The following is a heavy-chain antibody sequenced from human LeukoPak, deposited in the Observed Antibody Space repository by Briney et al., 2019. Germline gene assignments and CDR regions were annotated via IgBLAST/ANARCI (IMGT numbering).Heavy chain of an antibody. CDR3: AKGDHLATIDY. CDR1: GFTFDDYA. CDR2: ISWDGGST. D-gene: IGHD5-12*01. J-gene: IGHJ4*02. Sequence: PGGSPRLSCTASGFTFDDYAMHWVRQAPGKGLKWVSLISWDGGSTYYADSVKGRFTISRDNSRNSLYLQMNSLRAEDTALYYCAKGDHLATIDYWGQGTLVAVSS. V-gene: IGHV3-43D*03.